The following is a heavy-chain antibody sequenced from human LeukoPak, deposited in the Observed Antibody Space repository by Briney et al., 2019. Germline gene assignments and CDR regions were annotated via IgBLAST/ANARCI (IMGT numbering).Heavy chain of an antibody. D-gene: IGHD6-13*01. CDR2: INWNGGST. CDR3: ASRYSSSWYRRVPPGFDDY. J-gene: IGHJ4*02. V-gene: IGHV3-20*04. CDR1: GFTFDDYG. Sequence: GGSLRLSCAASGFTFDDYGMSWVRQAPGKGLEWVSGINWNGGSTGYADSVKGRFTISRDNAKNSLYLQMNSLRAEDTAVYYCASRYSSSWYRRVPPGFDDYWGQGTLVTVSS.